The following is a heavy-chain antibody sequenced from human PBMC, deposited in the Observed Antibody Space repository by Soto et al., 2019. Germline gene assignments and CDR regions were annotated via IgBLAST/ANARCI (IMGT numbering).Heavy chain of an antibody. Sequence: PGGSLRLSCTASGFTFGDYAMSWFRQAPGKGLEWVGFIRSKAYGGTADYAASVKGRFTISRDESKNIAYLQMNSLKTEDTAVYYCTRDKSGYSGYDPKYYYYMDVWGKGTTVTVSS. CDR1: GFTFGDYA. V-gene: IGHV3-49*03. CDR2: IRSKAYGGTA. D-gene: IGHD5-12*01. CDR3: TRDKSGYSGYDPKYYYYMDV. J-gene: IGHJ6*03.